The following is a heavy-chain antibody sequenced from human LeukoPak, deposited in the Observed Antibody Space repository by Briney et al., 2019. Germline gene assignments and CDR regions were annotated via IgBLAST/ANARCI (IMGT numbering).Heavy chain of an antibody. CDR2: ISAYNGNT. Sequence: ASVKVSCKASGYTFTSYGISWVRQAPGQGLEWIGWISAYNGNTNHAQKLQGRVTMTTDTSTSTAYMELRSLRSDDTAVYYCARNDSRGGSSDYWGQGTLVTVFS. CDR3: ARNDSRGGSSDY. CDR1: GYTFTSYG. D-gene: IGHD4-11*01. V-gene: IGHV1-18*01. J-gene: IGHJ4*02.